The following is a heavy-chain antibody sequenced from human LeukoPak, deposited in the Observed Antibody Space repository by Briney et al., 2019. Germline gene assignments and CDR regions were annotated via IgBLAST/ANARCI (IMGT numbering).Heavy chain of an antibody. V-gene: IGHV3-7*04. J-gene: IGHJ4*02. CDR3: TRVGYIDEGIDY. D-gene: IGHD5-24*01. CDR1: GFTFSTYW. CDR2: IKQDGSKK. Sequence: GGSLRLSCAASGFTFSTYWMHWVRQAPGKGLEWVANIKQDGSKKSYVDSVKGRFTISRDNAKNSLYLQMNSLRAEDTAIYYCTRVGYIDEGIDYWGQGTLVTVSS.